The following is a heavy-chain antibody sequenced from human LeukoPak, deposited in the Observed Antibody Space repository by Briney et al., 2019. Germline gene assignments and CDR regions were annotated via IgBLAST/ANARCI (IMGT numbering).Heavy chain of an antibody. CDR1: GFTFGSYA. CDR3: GKTTTGYSSGQKPAWPVDS. CDR2: IFGSGGSP. J-gene: IGHJ4*02. V-gene: IGHV3-23*01. D-gene: IGHD5-18*01. Sequence: GGSLRLSCEASGFTFGSYAMYWVRQAPGKGLEWVAGIFGSGGSPHYADSVRGRFAISRNNSKNTVYLQINSLRADDTAVYYCGKTTTGYSSGQKPAWPVDSWGQGTLVTVSS.